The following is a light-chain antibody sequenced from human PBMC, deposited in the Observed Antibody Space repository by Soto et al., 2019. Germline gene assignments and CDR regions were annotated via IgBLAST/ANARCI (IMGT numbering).Light chain of an antibody. V-gene: IGKV1-5*01. CDR1: QTISSW. Sequence: DIQMTQSPSTLSACVGDRVTSTCRASQTISSWLAWYQQNPGKAPKLLIYDASSLESGVPSRFSGSGSGTDFTLTISSLQPEDFATYYCQQSYSTPRTFXQGTKV. CDR2: DAS. J-gene: IGKJ1*01. CDR3: QQSYSTPRT.